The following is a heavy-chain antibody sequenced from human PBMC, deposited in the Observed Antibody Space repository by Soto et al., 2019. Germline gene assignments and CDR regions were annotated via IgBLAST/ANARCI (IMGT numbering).Heavy chain of an antibody. V-gene: IGHV4-34*01. CDR1: GGSFSGYY. J-gene: IGHJ4*02. D-gene: IGHD3-10*01. CDR2: INHSGST. CDR3: ARGPREPMVGVYFDY. Sequence: QVQLQQWGAGLLKPSETLSLTCAVYGGSFSGYYWSWIRQPPGKGLEWIGEINHSGSTNYNPSLNSRVTISVDTSKNQFSLKLSSVTAADTAVYYCARGPREPMVGVYFDYWGQGTLVTVSS.